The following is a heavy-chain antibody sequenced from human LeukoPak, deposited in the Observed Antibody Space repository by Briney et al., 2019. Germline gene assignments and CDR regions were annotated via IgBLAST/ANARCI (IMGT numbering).Heavy chain of an antibody. CDR2: IYYSGST. V-gene: IGHV4-39*07. J-gene: IGHJ4*02. CDR3: ARALPSCFDY. Sequence: SETLSLTCTVSGVSISSSSYYWGWIRQPPGKGLEWIGSIYYSGSTYYNPSLKSRVTISVDTSKNQFSLKLSSVTAADTAVYYCARALPSCFDYWGQGTLVTVSS. CDR1: GVSISSSSYY. D-gene: IGHD5/OR15-5a*01.